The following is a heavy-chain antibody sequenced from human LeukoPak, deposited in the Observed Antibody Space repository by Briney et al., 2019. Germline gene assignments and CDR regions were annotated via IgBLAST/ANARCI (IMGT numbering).Heavy chain of an antibody. D-gene: IGHD2-15*01. CDR3: ARGGVVVVAATRAGFDP. CDR1: GYTFTGYY. J-gene: IGHJ5*02. V-gene: IGHV1-2*02. CDR2: INPNSGGT. Sequence: ASVKVSCKASGYTFTGYYMHWVRQAPGQGLEWMGWINPNSGGTNYAQKFQGRVTMTRDTSISTAYMELSRLRSDDTAVYYCARGGVVVVAATRAGFDPWGQGTLVTVSS.